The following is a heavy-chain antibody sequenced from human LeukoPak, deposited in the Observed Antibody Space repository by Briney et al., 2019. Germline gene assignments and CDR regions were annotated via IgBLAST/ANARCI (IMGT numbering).Heavy chain of an antibody. V-gene: IGHV1-18*01. Sequence: ASGKVSCKASGYTFTSYGISWVRQAPGQGLEWMGWISAYNGNTSYAQKLQGRVTMTTDTSTSTAYMELRSLRSDDTAVYYCARELHYGDYEPGGYWRQGPLVTVPS. J-gene: IGHJ4*02. D-gene: IGHD4-17*01. CDR3: ARELHYGDYEPGGY. CDR1: GYTFTSYG. CDR2: ISAYNGNT.